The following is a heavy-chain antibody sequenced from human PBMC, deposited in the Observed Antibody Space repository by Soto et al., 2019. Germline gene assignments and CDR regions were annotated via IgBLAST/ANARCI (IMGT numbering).Heavy chain of an antibody. D-gene: IGHD5-12*01. CDR1: GFTFDNYE. CDR3: AKEATNINNFHY. Sequence: AGGSLRLSCAASGFTFDNYEMNWVRQAPGKGREWVSYISSVGSTIYYADSVKGRFTISRDNAKNSLFLQMNSLRAEDTAVYYCAKEATNINNFHYWGQGTLVTVSS. J-gene: IGHJ4*02. V-gene: IGHV3-48*03. CDR2: ISSVGSTI.